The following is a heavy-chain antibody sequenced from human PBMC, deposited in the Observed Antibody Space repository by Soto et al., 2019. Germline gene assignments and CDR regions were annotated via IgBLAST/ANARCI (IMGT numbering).Heavy chain of an antibody. D-gene: IGHD6-13*01. V-gene: IGHV1-69*13. J-gene: IGHJ5*02. CDR2: IIPIFGTA. Sequence: GASVKLSCKASGGTFSSYAISWVRQAPGQGLEWMGGIIPIFGTANYAQKFQGRVTITADESTSTAYMELSSLRSEDTAVYYCARGGQQLLPSLDPWGQGTLVTVSS. CDR1: GGTFSSYA. CDR3: ARGGQQLLPSLDP.